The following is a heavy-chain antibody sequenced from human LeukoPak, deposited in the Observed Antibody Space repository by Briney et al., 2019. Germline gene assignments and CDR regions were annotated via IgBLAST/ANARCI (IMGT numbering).Heavy chain of an antibody. CDR2: VYASGST. V-gene: IGHV4-61*02. Sequence: SETLSLTCTVSGCSISSGGHYWSWIRQPAGKGLEYLGRVYASGSTNYNPFLKSRVTISVDTSKNQFSLRLSSVTAADTAIYYCARAGGYGDDINWFDPWGQGTLVTVSS. CDR3: ARAGGYGDDINWFDP. J-gene: IGHJ5*02. CDR1: GCSISSGGHY. D-gene: IGHD4-17*01.